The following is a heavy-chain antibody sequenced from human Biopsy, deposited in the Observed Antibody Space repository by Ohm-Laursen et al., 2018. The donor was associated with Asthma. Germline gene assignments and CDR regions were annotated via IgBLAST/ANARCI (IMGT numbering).Heavy chain of an antibody. V-gene: IGHV4-39*02. J-gene: IGHJ2*01. D-gene: IGHD6-6*01. CDR1: GDAMSTSGSY. CDR2: IYYSGRT. CDR3: ARAVSSSSYWYFDL. Sequence: SQTLSLTCIISGDAMSTSGSYWGWIRQSPGKGLEWIGSIYYSGRTYYNPSLESRVTISADTSKNHFSLKVTSVTAADTAVYYCARAVSSSSYWYFDLRGRGTLVTVSS.